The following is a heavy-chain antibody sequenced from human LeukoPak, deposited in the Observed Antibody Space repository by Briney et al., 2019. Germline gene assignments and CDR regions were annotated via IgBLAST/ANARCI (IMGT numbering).Heavy chain of an antibody. CDR1: GFTFNTYW. D-gene: IGHD4-23*01. V-gene: IGHV3-74*01. CDR3: ARDLDYGGNSNFDD. CDR2: INGDGRRT. J-gene: IGHJ4*02. Sequence: GGSLILSCAASGFTFNTYWMHWVRHAPGKGLVWVSRINGDGRRTTYADSLKGRFTISRDNAKNTLYLQMNSLRAEDTAVYYCARDLDYGGNSNFDDWGQGTLVTVSS.